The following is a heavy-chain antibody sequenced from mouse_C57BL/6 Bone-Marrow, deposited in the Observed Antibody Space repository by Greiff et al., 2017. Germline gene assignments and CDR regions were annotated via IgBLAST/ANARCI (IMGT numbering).Heavy chain of an antibody. CDR1: GFSLRTFGMG. CDR2: TWWDDDK. D-gene: IGHD1-1*01. J-gene: IGHJ3*01. V-gene: IGHV8-8*01. CDR3: ARMNAFYCYGSSYPFAY. Sequence: QVTLKESGPGILQPSQTLSLTCSFSGFSLRTFGMGVGWIRQPSGKGLEWLAHTWWDDDKYYNPALKSRLTISKDTANSQVFRKIANVDTADTSTYYCARMNAFYCYGSSYPFAYWGQGTLVTVSA.